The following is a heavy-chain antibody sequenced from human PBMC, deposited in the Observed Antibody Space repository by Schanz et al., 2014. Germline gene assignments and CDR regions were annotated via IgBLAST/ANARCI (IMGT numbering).Heavy chain of an antibody. CDR3: AKDVRPVANTVHFYYMDV. J-gene: IGHJ6*02. V-gene: IGHV3-53*04. CDR1: GFTVSNSY. CDR2: IYSSGST. D-gene: IGHD6-19*01. Sequence: DVQLVDSGGGLVQPGGSLRLSCAASGFTVSNSYIHWVRQAPGKGLEWVSTIYSSGSTYYADSVRGRFTISRDNSMNTVYLQMNSLRSDDAAVYYCAKDVRPVANTVHFYYMDVWGQGTTVTDSS.